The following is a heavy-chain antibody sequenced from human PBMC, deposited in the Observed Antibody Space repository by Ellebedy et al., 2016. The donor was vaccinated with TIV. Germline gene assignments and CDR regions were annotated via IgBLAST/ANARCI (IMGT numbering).Heavy chain of an antibody. CDR2: ISGGGSA. CDR3: ARGDWFGEAPQYSYHMDV. J-gene: IGHJ6*02. Sequence: GESLKISCAASGFTVSSNYMSWVRQAPAKGLEWVSFISGGGSANYADSVRGRFSISRDNLKNTVYLQMNSLRAEDTAMYFCARGDWFGEAPQYSYHMDVWGQGTTVTVSS. CDR1: GFTVSSNY. D-gene: IGHD3-10*01. V-gene: IGHV3-66*01.